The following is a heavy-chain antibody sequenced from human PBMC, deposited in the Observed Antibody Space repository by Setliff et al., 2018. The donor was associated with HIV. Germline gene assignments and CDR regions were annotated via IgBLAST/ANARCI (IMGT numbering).Heavy chain of an antibody. Sequence: GGSLRLSCAVSGLTFTNYAMHWVRQAPGKGLESVSFISYDGGSKYYADSVKGRFTISRDNSKNTLYLQMNSPRADDTAVYYCARDSSTKEMATIWVNFDYWGQGTLVTVSS. J-gene: IGHJ4*02. V-gene: IGHV3-30*06. CDR3: ARDSSTKEMATIWVNFDY. CDR1: GLTFTNYA. CDR2: ISYDGGSK. D-gene: IGHD5-12*01.